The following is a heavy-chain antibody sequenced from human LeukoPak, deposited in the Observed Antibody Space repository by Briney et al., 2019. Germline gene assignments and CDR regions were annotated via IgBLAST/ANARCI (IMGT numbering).Heavy chain of an antibody. CDR1: GYSFTSYW. J-gene: IGHJ4*02. CDR2: IYPGDSDT. Sequence: GESLKIPCKASGYSFTSYWIGWVRQMPGKGLEWMGIIYPGDSDTRYNPSFQGQVTILADKSISTAYLQWSSLKASDTAMYYCATRVGYDSSGYYYDYWGQGTLVTVSS. V-gene: IGHV5-51*01. D-gene: IGHD3-22*01. CDR3: ATRVGYDSSGYYYDY.